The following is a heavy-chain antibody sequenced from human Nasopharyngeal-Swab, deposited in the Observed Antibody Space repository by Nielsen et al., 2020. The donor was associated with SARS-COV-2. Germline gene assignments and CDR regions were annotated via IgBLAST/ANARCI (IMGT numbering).Heavy chain of an antibody. J-gene: IGHJ6*02. CDR1: GGSISSSSYY. V-gene: IGHV4-39*07. D-gene: IGHD6-6*01. CDR3: ARGEDSSSSTHSIRYYYYGMDV. CDR2: IYYSGST. Sequence: GSLRLSCTVSGGSISSSSYYWGWIRQPPGKGLEWIGSIYYSGSTNYNPSLKSRVTISVDTSKNQFSLKLSSVTAADTAVYYCARGEDSSSSTHSIRYYYYGMDVWGQGTTVTVSS.